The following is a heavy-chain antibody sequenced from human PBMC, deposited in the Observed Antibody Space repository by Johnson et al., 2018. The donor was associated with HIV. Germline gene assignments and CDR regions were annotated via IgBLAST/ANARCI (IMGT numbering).Heavy chain of an antibody. V-gene: IGHV3-30-3*01. Sequence: QVQLVESGGGVVQPGRSLRLSCAASGFTFSSYAMHWVRQAPGKGLEWVAVISYDGSNKYYADSVKGRFTISRDNSKNTLYLQMNSLRAEDTAVYYCARDPRGSRGRRVGATYSAFDIWGQGTMVTVSS. CDR3: ARDPRGSRGRRVGATYSAFDI. CDR2: ISYDGSNK. CDR1: GFTFSSYA. D-gene: IGHD1-26*01. J-gene: IGHJ3*02.